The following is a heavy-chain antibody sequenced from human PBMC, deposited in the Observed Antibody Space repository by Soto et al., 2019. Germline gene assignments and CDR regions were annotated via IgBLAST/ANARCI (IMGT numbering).Heavy chain of an antibody. Sequence: TLSLTCTVSGGSMSSGIYYWSWIRQPPGKGLECIGFTSYSGNTYYNPSLKGRVTLSLDISKSQFSLKLASVTAADTAVYSCARANILTGYYVVYFDVWGRGSLVTVSS. CDR2: TSYSGNT. CDR3: ARANILTGYYVVYFDV. D-gene: IGHD3-9*01. J-gene: IGHJ2*01. CDR1: GGSMSSGIYY. V-gene: IGHV4-31*03.